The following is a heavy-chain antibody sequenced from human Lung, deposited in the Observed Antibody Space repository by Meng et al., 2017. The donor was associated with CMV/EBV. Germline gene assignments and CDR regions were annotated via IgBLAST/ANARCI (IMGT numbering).Heavy chain of an antibody. CDR3: ARDGDYDILTSDY. D-gene: IGHD3-9*01. CDR1: GFTFSSYE. CDR2: ISSGRSGNTI. Sequence: SCEASGFTFSSYEMNWVRQAPGKGLEWVSYISSGRSGNTIHYADSVKGRFTISRDNAKNSVYLQMNSLRAEDTAVYYCARDGDYDILTSDYWGQGTLVIVSS. J-gene: IGHJ4*02. V-gene: IGHV3-48*03.